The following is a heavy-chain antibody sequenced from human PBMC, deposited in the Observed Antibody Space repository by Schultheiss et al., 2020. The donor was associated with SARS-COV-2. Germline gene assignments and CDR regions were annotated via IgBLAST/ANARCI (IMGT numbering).Heavy chain of an antibody. CDR3: TSDCGGGSCYFDY. J-gene: IGHJ4*02. D-gene: IGHD2-15*01. CDR2: IIPIFGTA. Sequence: GGSLRLSCAASGFTFTSYAMHWVRQAPGQGLEWMGGIIPIFGTANYAQKFQGRVTMTTDTSTSTAYMELRSLRSDDTAVYYCTSDCGGGSCYFDYWGQGTLVTVSS. CDR1: GFTFTSYA. V-gene: IGHV1-69*05.